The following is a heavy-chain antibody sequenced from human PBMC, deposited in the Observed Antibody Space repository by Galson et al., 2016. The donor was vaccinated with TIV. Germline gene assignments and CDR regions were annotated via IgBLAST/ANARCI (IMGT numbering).Heavy chain of an antibody. CDR1: GGSLSSGTYY. CDR3: ARHREWELGAFDV. J-gene: IGHJ3*01. Sequence: ETLSLTCTVSGGSLSSGTYYWGWIRQPLGKGLEWIGSIYYSGDTYSSPTLKSRLTVSRNTSKNQSSLKLNAVTATDSAVYYCARHREWELGAFDVWGQGTMVTVSS. V-gene: IGHV4-39*01. D-gene: IGHD1-26*01. CDR2: IYYSGDT.